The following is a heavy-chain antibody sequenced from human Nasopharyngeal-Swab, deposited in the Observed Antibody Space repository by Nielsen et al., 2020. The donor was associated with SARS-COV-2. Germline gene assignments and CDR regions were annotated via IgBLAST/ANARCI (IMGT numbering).Heavy chain of an antibody. J-gene: IGHJ6*03. Sequence: SQTLSLTCSISGDRVSSSSAAWNWIRQSPSRGLEWLGRTYYRSKWYNDYAVSVKSRITINPDTSKNQFSLHLNSVTPEDTAVYYCVRARGAYGDYYYYYYTDVWGKGTTVTVSS. V-gene: IGHV6-1*01. CDR2: TYYRSKWYN. D-gene: IGHD4-17*01. CDR1: GDRVSSSSAA. CDR3: VRARGAYGDYYYYYYTDV.